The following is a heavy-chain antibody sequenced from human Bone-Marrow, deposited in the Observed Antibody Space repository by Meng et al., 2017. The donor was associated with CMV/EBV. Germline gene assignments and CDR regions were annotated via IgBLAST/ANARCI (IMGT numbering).Heavy chain of an antibody. CDR2: ISAYNGNT. D-gene: IGHD1-1*01. Sequence: ASVKVSCKASGYTFTNYGISWVRQAPGQGLEWMGWISAYNGNTDYAQKFQGRVSMTTDSSTSTAFMELRSLRSDDTAVYYCARDTLNWNFDYWGQGKRVTVSS. J-gene: IGHJ4*02. V-gene: IGHV1-18*01. CDR1: GYTFTNYG. CDR3: ARDTLNWNFDY.